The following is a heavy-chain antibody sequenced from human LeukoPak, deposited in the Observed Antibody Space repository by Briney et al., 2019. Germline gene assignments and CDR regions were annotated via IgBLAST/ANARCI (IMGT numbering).Heavy chain of an antibody. D-gene: IGHD4-17*01. J-gene: IGHJ4*02. CDR1: GGSISSYY. CDR2: IYYSGST. CDR3: ARGVDVYGDSGYFDY. V-gene: IGHV4-59*01. Sequence: PSETLSLTCTVSGGSISSYYWSWIRQPPGKGLEWIGYIYYSGSTNYNPSLKSRVTISVDTSKNQFSLKLSFVTAADTAVYYCARGVDVYGDSGYFDYWGQGTLVTVSS.